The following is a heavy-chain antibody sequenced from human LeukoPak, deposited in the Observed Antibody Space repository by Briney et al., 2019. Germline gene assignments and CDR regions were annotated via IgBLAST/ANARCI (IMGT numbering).Heavy chain of an antibody. CDR1: GGSISSSSYY. CDR2: IYYSGST. V-gene: IGHV4-39*01. Sequence: SETLSLTCTVSGGSISSSSYYWGWIRQPPGKGLEWVGSIYYSGSTYYNPSLKSQVTISVDTSKNQFSLKLSSVTAADTAVYYCARQRVILPTISPDCWGQGTLVTVSS. CDR3: ARQRVILPTISPDC. J-gene: IGHJ4*02. D-gene: IGHD5-12*01.